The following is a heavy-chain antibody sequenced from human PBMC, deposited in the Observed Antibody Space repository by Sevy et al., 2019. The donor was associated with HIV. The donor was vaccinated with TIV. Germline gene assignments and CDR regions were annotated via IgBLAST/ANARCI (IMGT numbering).Heavy chain of an antibody. Sequence: GGSLRLSCAASGFTFSSYALHWVRQAPGKGLEWVTLISHGGSNEYYADSVKGRFTISRDDSKNTLYLQMNSLGGEDTAVYFCARDPDYYDRCELDYWGQGTLVTVSS. D-gene: IGHD3-22*01. CDR3: ARDPDYYDRCELDY. CDR1: GFTFSSYA. V-gene: IGHV3-30-3*01. J-gene: IGHJ4*02. CDR2: ISHGGSNE.